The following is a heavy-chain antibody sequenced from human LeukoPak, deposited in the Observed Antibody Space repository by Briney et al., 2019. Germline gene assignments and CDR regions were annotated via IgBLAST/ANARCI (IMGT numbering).Heavy chain of an antibody. CDR2: ISSSSSYI. D-gene: IGHD2-21*02. CDR3: AGHVSVVTAPVPY. Sequence: GGSLRLSCAASGFTFSSYSMNWVRQSPGKGLEWVSSISSSSSYIYYADSVKGRFTISRDNAKNSLYLQMNSLRAEDTAVYYCAGHVSVVTAPVPYWGQGTLVTVSS. J-gene: IGHJ4*02. V-gene: IGHV3-21*01. CDR1: GFTFSSYS.